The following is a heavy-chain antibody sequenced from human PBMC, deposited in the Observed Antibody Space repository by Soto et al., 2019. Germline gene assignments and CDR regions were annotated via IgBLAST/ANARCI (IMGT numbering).Heavy chain of an antibody. Sequence: QVQLVQSGAEVKKPGSSVKVSCKASGGTFSSYAISWVRQAPGQGLEWMGGIIPIFGTANYAQKFQGRVTITADESTGTAYMELSSLRSEDTAVYYCARVRGPRGYSYGYGTWDYWGQGTLVTVSS. CDR1: GGTFSSYA. CDR2: IIPIFGTA. CDR3: ARVRGPRGYSYGYGTWDY. J-gene: IGHJ4*02. V-gene: IGHV1-69*01. D-gene: IGHD5-18*01.